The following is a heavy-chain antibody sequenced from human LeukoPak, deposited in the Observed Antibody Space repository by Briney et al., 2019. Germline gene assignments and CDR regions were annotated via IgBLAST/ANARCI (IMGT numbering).Heavy chain of an antibody. D-gene: IGHD3-3*01. Sequence: RASVKVSCKASGYTFTSYAMHWVRQAPGQRLEWMGWINAGNGNTKYSQKFQGRVTITRDTSASTAYMELSSLRSEDTAVYYCARERPYYDFWSGYYTESGDSNWFDPWGQGTLVTVSS. V-gene: IGHV1-3*01. CDR3: ARERPYYDFWSGYYTESGDSNWFDP. CDR1: GYTFTSYA. CDR2: INAGNGNT. J-gene: IGHJ5*02.